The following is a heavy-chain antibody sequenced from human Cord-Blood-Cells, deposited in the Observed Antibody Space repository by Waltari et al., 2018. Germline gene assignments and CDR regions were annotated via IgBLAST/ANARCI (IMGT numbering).Heavy chain of an antibody. D-gene: IGHD2-15*01. CDR3: ARGRKARPFDY. CDR1: GGSISSSSYY. V-gene: IGHV4-39*01. J-gene: IGHJ4*02. CDR2: IYYSGST. Sequence: QLQLQESGPGLVKPSETLSLTCTVSGGSISSSSYYWVWIRQPPGKGLEWIGSIYYSGSTYYNPSLKSRVTISVDTSKNQFSLKLSSVTAADTAVYYCARGRKARPFDYWGQGTLVTVSS.